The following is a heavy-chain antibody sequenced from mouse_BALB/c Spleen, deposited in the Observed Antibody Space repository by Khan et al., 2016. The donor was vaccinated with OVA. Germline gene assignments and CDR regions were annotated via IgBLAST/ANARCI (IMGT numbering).Heavy chain of an antibody. CDR2: ISYSGST. V-gene: IGHV3-2*02. CDR1: GYSITSNYV. Sequence: EVQLQESGPGLVKPSQSLSLTCTVTGYSITSNYVWYLLRQSPGNKLEWMGYISYSGSTTYNPSLKRRISITRDTSKNQFFLQMKSVTTEDTATYCCARGNYYGYYFDYGGQGTSLTVSS. CDR3: ARGNYYGYYFDY. J-gene: IGHJ2*02. D-gene: IGHD1-1*01.